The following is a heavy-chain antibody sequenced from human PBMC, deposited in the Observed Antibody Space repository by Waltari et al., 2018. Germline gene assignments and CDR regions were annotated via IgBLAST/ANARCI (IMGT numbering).Heavy chain of an antibody. V-gene: IGHV1-46*03. CDR2: SNLSGGST. Sequence: QVQLVQSGAEVKKPGAAVKESCNASGYTFTSYYMHWVRQAPRQGLQWMGISNLSGGSTSYEKKFQGRVTMSRDTSTRKGYMELSSMRLEDMAAEYCANSEKEVARTYYSGMDVWGQGTTVTVSS. CDR3: ANSEKEVARTYYSGMDV. CDR1: GYTFTSYY. D-gene: IGHD2-15*01. J-gene: IGHJ6*02.